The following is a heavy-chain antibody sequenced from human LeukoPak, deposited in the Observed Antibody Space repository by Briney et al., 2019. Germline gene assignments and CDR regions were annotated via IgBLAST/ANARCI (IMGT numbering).Heavy chain of an antibody. V-gene: IGHV4-4*02. Sequence: SGTLSLTCGVSGGSITNTNYWTWVRQPPEKGLEWIGEVNLQGSTNYNPSLMGRVAISVDTSENHISLQLTSVTAADTAVYYCAREGGPYRPLDYSGQGTLVTVSS. CDR3: AREGGPYRPLDY. J-gene: IGHJ4*02. CDR2: VNLQGST. CDR1: GGSITNTNY.